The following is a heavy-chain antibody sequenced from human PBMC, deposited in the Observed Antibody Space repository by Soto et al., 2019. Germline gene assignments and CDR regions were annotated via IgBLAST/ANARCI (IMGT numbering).Heavy chain of an antibody. CDR3: ARAADTYYDFWSGYYRVYYYYGMDV. CDR1: GGTFSSYA. CDR2: IIPIFGTA. Sequence: ASVKVSCKASGGTFSSYAISWVRQAPGQGLDWMGGIIPIFGTANYAQKFQGRVTITADKSTSTAYMELSSLRSEDTAVYYCARAADTYYDFWSGYYRVYYYYGMDVWGQGTTVTVSS. D-gene: IGHD3-3*01. J-gene: IGHJ6*02. V-gene: IGHV1-69*06.